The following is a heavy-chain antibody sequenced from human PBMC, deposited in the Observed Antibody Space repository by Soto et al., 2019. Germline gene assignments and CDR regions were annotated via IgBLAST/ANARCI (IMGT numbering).Heavy chain of an antibody. CDR1: GFTVSSNY. D-gene: IGHD2-8*02. CDR2: IDSGGST. J-gene: IGHJ3*02. V-gene: IGHV3-66*04. Sequence: EVQLVESGGGLVQPGGSLRLSCAASGFTVSSNYMSWVRQAPGKGLEWVSVIDSGGSTYYADSVKGSFPISKDNSKNTLYLQMNSPGAEATAVYYCTTLAGGDTAGGDAFDIWGQGTMVAVSS. CDR3: TTLAGGDTAGGDAFDI.